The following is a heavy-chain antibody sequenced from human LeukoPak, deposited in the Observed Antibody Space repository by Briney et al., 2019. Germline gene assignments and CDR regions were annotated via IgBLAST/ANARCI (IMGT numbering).Heavy chain of an antibody. CDR1: GVSISIVGYY. V-gene: IGHV4-31*03. CDR2: IYYSGIP. Sequence: SQTLSLTCTVSGVSISIVGYYWSWIPQHPGKGLEWIVYIYYSGIPYYNPSLKSRITISVDTSKNQLYLKLSSVTAEDTAVYYCARAVAGTGDAWIDYWGQGTVVTVSS. D-gene: IGHD6-19*01. CDR3: ARAVAGTGDAWIDY. J-gene: IGHJ4*02.